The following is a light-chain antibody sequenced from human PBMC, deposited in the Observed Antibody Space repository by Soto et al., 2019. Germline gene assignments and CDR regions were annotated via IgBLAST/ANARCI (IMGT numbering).Light chain of an antibody. CDR3: SSYAGSYTVV. CDR2: DVS. CDR1: SNDVGGYNF. Sequence: QSALTQPRSVSGSPGQSVTISCTGTSNDVGGYNFVSWYQQHPGKVPKLFIYDVSRRPSGVPDRFSGSKSGNTAPLTISGLQAEDEADYYCSSYAGSYTVVFGGGTKVTVL. J-gene: IGLJ2*01. V-gene: IGLV2-11*01.